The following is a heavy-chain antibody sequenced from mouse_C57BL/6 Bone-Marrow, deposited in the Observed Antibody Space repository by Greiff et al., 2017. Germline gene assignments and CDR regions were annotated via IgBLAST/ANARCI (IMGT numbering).Heavy chain of an antibody. CDR1: GYTFTSYW. D-gene: IGHD1-1*01. V-gene: IGHV1-64*01. CDR2: IHPNSGST. CDR3: ARGGYYYGSRYFDV. J-gene: IGHJ1*03. Sequence: QVQLQQPGAELVKPGASVKLSCKASGYTFTSYWMHWVKQRPGQGLEWIGMIHPNSGSTNYNEKFKSKATLTVAKSSSTAYMQLSSLTSEDSAVYYCARGGYYYGSRYFDVWGTGTTVTVSS.